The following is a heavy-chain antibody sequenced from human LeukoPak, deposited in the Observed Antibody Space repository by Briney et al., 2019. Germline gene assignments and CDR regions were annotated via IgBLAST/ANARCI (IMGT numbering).Heavy chain of an antibody. J-gene: IGHJ3*02. CDR2: ISAYNGNT. Sequence: ASVKVSCKAAGYSFTSNVISWVRQAPGQGLEWMGWISAYNGNTNYAQKLQGRVTMTTDTSTSTAYMELRSLRSDDTAVYYCARFGLGKHIEVAGIPFDIWGQGTMVTVSS. CDR1: GYSFTSNV. D-gene: IGHD6-19*01. V-gene: IGHV1-18*01. CDR3: ARFGLGKHIEVAGIPFDI.